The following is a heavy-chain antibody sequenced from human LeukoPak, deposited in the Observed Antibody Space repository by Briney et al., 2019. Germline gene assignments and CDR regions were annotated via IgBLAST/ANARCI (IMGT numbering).Heavy chain of an antibody. Sequence: GASVKVSCKASGYTFTSYYMHWVRQAPGQGLEWMGRINPNSSGTNYAQKFQGGVTMTRDTSISTAYMELSRLRSDDTAVYYCARGYSGYDYVFSYWGQGTLVTVSS. J-gene: IGHJ4*02. CDR3: ARGYSGYDYVFSY. CDR1: GYTFTSYY. CDR2: INPNSSGT. D-gene: IGHD5-12*01. V-gene: IGHV1-2*06.